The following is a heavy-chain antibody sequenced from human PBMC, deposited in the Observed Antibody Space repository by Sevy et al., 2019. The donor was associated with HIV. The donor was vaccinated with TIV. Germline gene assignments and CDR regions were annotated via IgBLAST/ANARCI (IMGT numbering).Heavy chain of an antibody. CDR1: GFTFSSYG. CDR2: ISYDGSNK. Sequence: GGSLRLSCAASGFTFSSYGMHWVRQAPGKGLEWVAVISYDGSNKYYADSVKGRFTISRDNSKNTLYLQMNSLRAEDTAVYYCAKSLGGFGELLSLDYWGQGILVTVSS. D-gene: IGHD3-10*01. J-gene: IGHJ4*02. CDR3: AKSLGGFGELLSLDY. V-gene: IGHV3-30*18.